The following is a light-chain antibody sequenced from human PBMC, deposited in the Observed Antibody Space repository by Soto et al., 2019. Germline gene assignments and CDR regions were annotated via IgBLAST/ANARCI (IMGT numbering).Light chain of an antibody. CDR2: EVS. Sequence: QSVLTQPASVSGSPGQSITISCTGTSSDVGGYDYVSWYQLHPGKAPKLMVFEVSNRPSGVSYRFSGSKSGNTASLTSSGLQAEVEADYFCSSYSISTAYLFGTGTKLTVL. CDR3: SSYSISTAYL. J-gene: IGLJ1*01. CDR1: SSDVGGYDY. V-gene: IGLV2-14*01.